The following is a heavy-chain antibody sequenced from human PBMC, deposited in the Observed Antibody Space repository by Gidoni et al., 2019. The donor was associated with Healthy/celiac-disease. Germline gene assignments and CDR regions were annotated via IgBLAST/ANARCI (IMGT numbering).Heavy chain of an antibody. CDR1: GGTFSSYA. V-gene: IGHV1-69*04. Sequence: QVQLVQSGAEVKKPGSSVKVSCKASGGTFSSYAISWVRQAPGQGLEWMGRIIPILGIANYAQKFQGRVTITADKSTSTAYMELSSLRSEDTAVYYCARAPEKLFWSGYSFDPWGQGTLVTVSS. CDR3: ARAPEKLFWSGYSFDP. J-gene: IGHJ5*02. D-gene: IGHD3-3*01. CDR2: IIPILGIA.